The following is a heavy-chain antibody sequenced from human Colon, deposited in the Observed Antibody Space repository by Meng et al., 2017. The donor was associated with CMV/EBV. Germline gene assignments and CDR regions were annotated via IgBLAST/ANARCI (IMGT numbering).Heavy chain of an antibody. V-gene: IGHV3-30-3*01. CDR2: ISSDGVDK. D-gene: IGHD3-22*01. CDR1: GFTFSDYV. CDR3: AREGSSSGHFGDFDY. Sequence: GESLKISCVVSGFTFSDYVIHWVRQAPGKGLQWTSAISSDGVDKHYADSVKGRFTISRDNSKDTVYLQMDSLRHDDTAVYYCAREGSSSGHFGDFDYWGQGALVTVSS. J-gene: IGHJ4*02.